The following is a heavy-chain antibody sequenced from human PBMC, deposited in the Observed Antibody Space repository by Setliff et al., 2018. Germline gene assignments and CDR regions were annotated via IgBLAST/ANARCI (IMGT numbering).Heavy chain of an antibody. CDR1: GFTFSGAE. V-gene: IGHV3-73*01. J-gene: IGHJ5*02. CDR2: IRSKADKYAT. D-gene: IGHD6-19*01. Sequence: PGGSLRLSCAASGFTFSGAEIHWVRQASGKGLEWVGRIRSKADKYATDYGASAKGRFIISRDDSKKTAYLQMSSLRAEDTAMYYCLLPCTSGWHNWADPWGQGTLVTVS. CDR3: LLPCTSGWHNWADP.